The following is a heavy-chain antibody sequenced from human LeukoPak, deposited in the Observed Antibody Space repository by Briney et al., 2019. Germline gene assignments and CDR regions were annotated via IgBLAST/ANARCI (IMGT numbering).Heavy chain of an antibody. D-gene: IGHD4/OR15-4a*01. CDR3: AKDLSMVFDAFNI. V-gene: IGHV3-43*02. CDR2: ISGDGATT. CDR1: GFTFSNAW. J-gene: IGHJ3*02. Sequence: GGSLRLSCAASGFTFSNAWLSWVRQAPGKGLEWVSLISGDGATTYYAPSVKGRVTVSRDNNKNSLFLQMNNLRTEDSALYYCAKDLSMVFDAFNIWGQGTLVTVSS.